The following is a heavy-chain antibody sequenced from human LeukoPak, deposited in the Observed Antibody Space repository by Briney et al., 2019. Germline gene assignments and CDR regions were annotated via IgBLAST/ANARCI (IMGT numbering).Heavy chain of an antibody. Sequence: SETLSFTCTGSGVSISSFYWSWIRQAAGKGLVGIGRVYTSGRHNYNASLKSRVSMSVDTSKNQFSLMLSSVTAADTAVFYCARENSGSYREFDYWGQGTLVTVSS. CDR1: GVSISSFY. CDR2: VYTSGRH. CDR3: ARENSGSYREFDY. J-gene: IGHJ4*02. D-gene: IGHD1-26*01. V-gene: IGHV4-4*07.